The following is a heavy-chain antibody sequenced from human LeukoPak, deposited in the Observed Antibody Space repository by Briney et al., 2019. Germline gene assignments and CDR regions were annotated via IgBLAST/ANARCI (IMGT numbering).Heavy chain of an antibody. V-gene: IGHV4-30-2*01. CDR1: GGSISSGGYY. D-gene: IGHD2-2*01. CDR3: ARASNWGGVPAASPIKDALYYYYYMDV. Sequence: PSQTLSLTCTVSGGSISSGGYYWSWIRQPPGKGLEWIGYIYHSGSTYYNPSLKSRATISVDRSKNQFSLKLSSVTAADTAVYYCARASNWGGVPAASPIKDALYYYYYMDVWGKGTTVTVSS. J-gene: IGHJ6*03. CDR2: IYHSGST.